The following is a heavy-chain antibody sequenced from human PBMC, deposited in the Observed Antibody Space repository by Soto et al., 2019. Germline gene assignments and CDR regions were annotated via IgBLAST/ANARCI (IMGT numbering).Heavy chain of an antibody. J-gene: IGHJ6*02. CDR1: GGTFSSYA. CDR3: ARSPSIAARHPYYYYGMDV. CDR2: IIPIFGTA. V-gene: IGHV1-69*13. Sequence: SVKVSCKASGGTFSSYAISWVRQAPGQGLEWMGGIIPIFGTANYAQKFQGRVTITADESTSTAYMELSSLRSEDTAVYYCARSPSIAARHPYYYYGMDVWGQGTTVTVSS. D-gene: IGHD6-6*01.